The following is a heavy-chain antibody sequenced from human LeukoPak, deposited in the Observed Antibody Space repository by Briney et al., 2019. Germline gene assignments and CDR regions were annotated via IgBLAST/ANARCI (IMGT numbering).Heavy chain of an antibody. V-gene: IGHV4-4*02. Sequence: PSGTLSLTCAVSGGSISSSSWWSWVRQPPGKGLEWIGEIYHSGSTSYNPSLKSRVTISVDKSKNQFSLKLSSVTAADTAVYYCARDPLEIAAAGTSDYWGQGTLVTVSS. CDR2: IYHSGST. CDR3: ARDPLEIAAAGTSDY. J-gene: IGHJ4*02. CDR1: GGSISSSSW. D-gene: IGHD6-13*01.